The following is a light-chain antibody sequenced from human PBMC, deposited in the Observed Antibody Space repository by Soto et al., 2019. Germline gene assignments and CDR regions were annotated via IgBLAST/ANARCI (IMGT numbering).Light chain of an antibody. CDR3: QQRSNWPPA. J-gene: IGKJ5*01. CDR1: QSVSSSY. V-gene: IGKV3-11*01. Sequence: EIVLTQSPGTLSLSPGYRAPLSCRASQSVSSSYLAWYQQKPGQVPRLFIYGASNRATGIPARFSGSGSGTDFTFTISSLEPEDFAVYYCQQRSNWPPAFGQGTRLEI. CDR2: GAS.